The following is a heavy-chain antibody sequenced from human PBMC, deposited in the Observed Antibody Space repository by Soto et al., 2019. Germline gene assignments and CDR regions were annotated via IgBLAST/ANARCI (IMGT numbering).Heavy chain of an antibody. J-gene: IGHJ5*02. Sequence: PSETLSLTCTVSGGSVSSGSYYWSWIRQPPGKGLEWIGYIYYSGSTNYNPSLKSRVTISVDTSKNQFSLKLSSVTAADTAVYYCARAGYGSGSDWLDPWGQGTLVTVSS. V-gene: IGHV4-61*01. CDR1: GGSVSSGSYY. CDR3: ARAGYGSGSDWLDP. CDR2: IYYSGST. D-gene: IGHD3-10*01.